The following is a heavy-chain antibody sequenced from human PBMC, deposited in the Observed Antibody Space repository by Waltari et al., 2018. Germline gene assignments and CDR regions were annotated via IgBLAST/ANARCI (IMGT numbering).Heavy chain of an antibody. CDR1: GYTFTGYY. CDR3: ATGVSNYYYYMDV. D-gene: IGHD3-3*01. Sequence: QVQLVQSGAEVKKPGASVKVSCKASGYTFTGYYMHWVRQAPGQGLEWMGRINPNSGGTNYAQKVQGRVTMTRDTSISTAYMELSRLRSDDTAVYYCATGVSNYYYYMDVWGKGTTVTVSS. J-gene: IGHJ6*03. V-gene: IGHV1-2*06. CDR2: INPNSGGT.